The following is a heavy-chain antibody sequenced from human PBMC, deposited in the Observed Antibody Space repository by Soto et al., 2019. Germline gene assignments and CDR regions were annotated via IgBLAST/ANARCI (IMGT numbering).Heavy chain of an antibody. J-gene: IGHJ4*02. D-gene: IGHD3-10*01. Sequence: EVQLLESGGGKVQPGGSLRLSCAASGFTFSSYAMAWVRQAPGKGLEWVSLMGGSGDGTHYTDSVRGRFSISRDNSQNTLFLQMNSLRADDTAVYYCAKDSAGWFGNFLKYFDSWGQGTLVTVSA. CDR1: GFTFSSYA. CDR2: MGGSGDGT. V-gene: IGHV3-23*01. CDR3: AKDSAGWFGNFLKYFDS.